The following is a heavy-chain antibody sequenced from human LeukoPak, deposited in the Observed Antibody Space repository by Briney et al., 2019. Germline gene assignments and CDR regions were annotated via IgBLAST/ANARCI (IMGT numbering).Heavy chain of an antibody. CDR3: ARASSYDFSSGYYLDY. V-gene: IGHV4-59*11. Sequence: SETLSLTCTVSGVSMSSHYWSWLRQPPGKGVEWVGYIYYSGSKKYNPSLKSGVTISVDTSKNQFSLKLGSVTAADTSVYYCARASSYDFSSGYYLDYWGQGTLVTVSS. J-gene: IGHJ4*02. CDR1: GVSMSSHY. D-gene: IGHD3-3*01. CDR2: IYYSGSK.